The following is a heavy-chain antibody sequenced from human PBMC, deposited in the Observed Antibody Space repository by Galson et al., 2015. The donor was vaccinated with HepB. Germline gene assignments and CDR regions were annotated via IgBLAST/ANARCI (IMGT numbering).Heavy chain of an antibody. J-gene: IGHJ6*02. D-gene: IGHD2-21*02. CDR1: GFTFSSYA. V-gene: IGHV3-30*04. Sequence: SLRLSCAASGFTFSSYAMHWVRQAPGKGLEWVAVISYDGSNKYYADSVKGRFTISRDNSKNTLYLQMNSLRAEDTAVYYCARDFWIVVVTAIQHYYYGMDVWGQGTTVTVSS. CDR2: ISYDGSNK. CDR3: ARDFWIVVVTAIQHYYYGMDV.